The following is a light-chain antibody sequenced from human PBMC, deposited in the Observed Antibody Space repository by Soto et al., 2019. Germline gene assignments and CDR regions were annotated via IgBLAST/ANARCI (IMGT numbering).Light chain of an antibody. CDR3: SSYTFGNTWV. Sequence: QSVLTQPASVSESLGQSITISCSGTSSDIGGHNFVSWYQQLPGKTPKVLIYGVSNRPSGISNRFSGSKSGNTASLTISGLQAEDEADSSCSSYTFGNTWVFGGGTKLTVL. CDR2: GVS. J-gene: IGLJ3*02. V-gene: IGLV2-14*01. CDR1: SSDIGGHNF.